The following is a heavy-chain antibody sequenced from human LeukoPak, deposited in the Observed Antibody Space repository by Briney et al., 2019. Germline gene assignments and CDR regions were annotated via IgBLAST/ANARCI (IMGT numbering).Heavy chain of an antibody. CDR1: GGTFSSYA. J-gene: IGHJ6*02. CDR2: IIPTFGTA. CDR3: ASPNGGFGVYYYGMDV. Sequence: GASVKVSCKASGGTFSSYAISWVRQAPGQGLEWMGGIIPTFGTANYAQKFQGRVTITADESTSTAYMELSSLRSEDTAVYYCASPNGGFGVYYYGMDVWGQGTTVTVSS. D-gene: IGHD2-8*01. V-gene: IGHV1-69*13.